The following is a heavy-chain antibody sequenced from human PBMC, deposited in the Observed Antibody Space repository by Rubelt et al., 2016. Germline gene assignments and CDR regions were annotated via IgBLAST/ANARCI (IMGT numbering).Heavy chain of an antibody. D-gene: IGHD7-27*01. CDR3: ARGGIHWAGDY. CDR2: INHSGST. CDR1: GGSFSGYY. Sequence: QVQLQQWGAGLLKPSETLSLTCAVYGGSFSGYYWSWIRQPPGKGLEWIGEINHSGSTNYNPSLKSRVTMSVDTSKNQFSLKLNSVTSADTAVYYCARGGIHWAGDYWSQGTLVTVSS. J-gene: IGHJ4*02. V-gene: IGHV4-34*01.